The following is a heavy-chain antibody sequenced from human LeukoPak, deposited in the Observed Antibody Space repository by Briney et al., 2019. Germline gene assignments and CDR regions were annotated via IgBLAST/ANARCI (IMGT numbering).Heavy chain of an antibody. D-gene: IGHD3-3*01. CDR1: GYTFPNYG. J-gene: IGHJ6*03. CDR2: IIPIFGTA. Sequence: SVKVSCKASGYTFPNYGITWVRQAPGQGLEWMGGIIPIFGTANYAQKFQGRVTITADKSTSTAYMELSSLRSEDTAVYYCARNDFWSGYHYYYYYMDVWGKGTTVTVSS. CDR3: ARNDFWSGYHYYYYYMDV. V-gene: IGHV1-69*06.